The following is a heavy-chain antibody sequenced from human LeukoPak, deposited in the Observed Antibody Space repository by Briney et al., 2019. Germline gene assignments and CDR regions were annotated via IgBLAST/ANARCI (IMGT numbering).Heavy chain of an antibody. D-gene: IGHD2-2*01. CDR1: GFTFSNYA. CDR2: ISSSGGGT. J-gene: IGHJ4*02. Sequence: GGSLRLSCAASGFTFSNYAMTWVRQAPGKGLEWVSTISSSGGGTYYADSVKGRFTISRDNSKNTLYLQMNSLRGEDTAVYYCAKGGWGPAALPLDYWGQGTLVTVSS. V-gene: IGHV3-23*01. CDR3: AKGGWGPAALPLDY.